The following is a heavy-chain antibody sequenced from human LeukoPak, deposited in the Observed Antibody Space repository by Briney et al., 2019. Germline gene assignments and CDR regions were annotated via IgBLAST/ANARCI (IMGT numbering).Heavy chain of an antibody. CDR2: IYYSGST. J-gene: IGHJ4*02. Sequence: SETLSLTCTVSGGSISSYYWSWIRQPPGKGLEWIGYIYYSGSTNYNPSLKSRVTISVDTSKNQFSLKLSSVTAADTAVYYCARGSPRHIAAAGNLDYWGQGTLVTVSS. CDR3: ARGSPRHIAAAGNLDY. D-gene: IGHD6-13*01. V-gene: IGHV4-59*01. CDR1: GGSISSYY.